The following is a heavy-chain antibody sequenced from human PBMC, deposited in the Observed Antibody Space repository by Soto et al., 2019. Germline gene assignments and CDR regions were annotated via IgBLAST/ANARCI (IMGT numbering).Heavy chain of an antibody. CDR2: VYAAGST. CDR3: AREGGWFGELSQEY. V-gene: IGHV4-4*07. CDR1: GGSINSYY. J-gene: IGHJ4*02. D-gene: IGHD3-10*01. Sequence: SETLSLTCTVSGGSINSYYWSWIRQPAGKGLEWIGRVYAAGSTDYNPSLKSRVTMSVDTSKNQFSLKLSSVTAADTAVYFCAREGGWFGELSQEYWGKGTLVTVS.